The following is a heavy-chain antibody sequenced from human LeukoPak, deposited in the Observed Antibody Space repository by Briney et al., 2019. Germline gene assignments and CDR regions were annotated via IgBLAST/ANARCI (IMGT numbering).Heavy chain of an antibody. Sequence: GGSLRLSCAASGFTFSTYNMNWVRQAPGKGLEWVAVIWYDGSEEYYADSVKGRFTISRDNSKNSLYLQMSSLRAEDTAVYYCARGTTAADIWGQGTMVTVSS. J-gene: IGHJ3*02. D-gene: IGHD1-7*01. V-gene: IGHV3-33*08. CDR2: IWYDGSEE. CDR3: ARGTTAADI. CDR1: GFTFSTYN.